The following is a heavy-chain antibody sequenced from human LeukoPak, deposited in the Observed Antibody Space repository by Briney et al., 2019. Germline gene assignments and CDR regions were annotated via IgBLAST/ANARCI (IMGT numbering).Heavy chain of an antibody. CDR3: ARDSLYGRGAFDI. J-gene: IGHJ3*02. D-gene: IGHD2-2*02. CDR2: INWNGGST. V-gene: IGHV3-20*04. CDR1: GFTFDDYV. Sequence: GGSLRLSCAASGFTFDDYVMSWVRQAPGKGLEWVSVINWNGGSTSYADSVKGRFTISRDNAKNSLYLQMNSLRAEDTALYYCARDSLYGRGAFDIWGQGTMVTFSS.